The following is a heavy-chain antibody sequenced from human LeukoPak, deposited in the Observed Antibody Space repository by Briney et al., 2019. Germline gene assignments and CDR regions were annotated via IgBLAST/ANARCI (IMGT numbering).Heavy chain of an antibody. D-gene: IGHD3-9*01. V-gene: IGHV1-2*02. CDR2: INPNSGGT. J-gene: IGHJ4*02. CDR3: ARVLRYYDILSKPFDY. Sequence: ASLKVSCKASGYTFSGYYIHWVRQAPGHGLEWMGWINPNSGGTNHAQKFQGRVTLTRDTSINTVYMELSRLRSDDTAVYYCARVLRYYDILSKPFDYWGQGTLVTVSS. CDR1: GYTFSGYY.